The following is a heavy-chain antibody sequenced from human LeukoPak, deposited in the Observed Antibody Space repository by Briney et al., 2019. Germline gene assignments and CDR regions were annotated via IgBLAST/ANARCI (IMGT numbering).Heavy chain of an antibody. J-gene: IGHJ4*02. D-gene: IGHD2-2*01. Sequence: PSETLPLTCTVSGGSISSGGYYWSWIRQHPGKGLEWIGYIYYSGSTYYNPSLKSRVTISVDTSKNQFSLKLSSVTAADTAVYYCARHGGSYADLEYWGQGTLVTVSS. CDR1: GGSISSGGYY. V-gene: IGHV4-31*03. CDR2: IYYSGST. CDR3: ARHGGSYADLEY.